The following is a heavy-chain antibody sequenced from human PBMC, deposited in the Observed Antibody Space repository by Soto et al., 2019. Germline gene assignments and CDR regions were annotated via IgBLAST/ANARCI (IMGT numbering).Heavy chain of an antibody. CDR1: GYSFTTYA. V-gene: IGHV1-3*01. Sequence: QVPLVQSGAEVKKPGASVKVSCKASGYSFTTYAIHWVRQAPGQRFEWIGWINAGNGNTKYSQKFQGRVTIVRDTSATTTYMELSSLRSEDTAVYYCARLLSFGELTLDSWVQGSLVTVSS. CDR3: ARLLSFGELTLDS. J-gene: IGHJ4*02. D-gene: IGHD3-10*01. CDR2: INAGNGNT.